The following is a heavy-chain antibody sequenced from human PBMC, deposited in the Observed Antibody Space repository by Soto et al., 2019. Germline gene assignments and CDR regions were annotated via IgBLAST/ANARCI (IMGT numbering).Heavy chain of an antibody. Sequence: ASVKVSCKVSGYTLTELSMHWVREALGKGLEWMGGFDPEDGETIYAQKFQGRVNIPEDTSTDTAYMELSSLRSEDTAVYYCATRSRNYYDSSGYYATFDYWGQGTLVTVSS. J-gene: IGHJ4*02. CDR2: FDPEDGET. D-gene: IGHD3-22*01. CDR1: GYTLTELS. V-gene: IGHV1-24*01. CDR3: ATRSRNYYDSSGYYATFDY.